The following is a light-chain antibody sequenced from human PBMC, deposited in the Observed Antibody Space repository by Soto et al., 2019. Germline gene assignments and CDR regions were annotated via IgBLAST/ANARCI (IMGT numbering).Light chain of an antibody. Sequence: QSVLTQPASVSGSPGQSITISCTGTSSDVGGYNYVSWYQQHPGKAPKLVIYEVSNRPSGVSNRFSGSKSGNTPSLTISGLQAEDEADYYCSSYTSSSTLYVFGTGTRSPS. V-gene: IGLV2-14*01. CDR2: EVS. CDR1: SSDVGGYNY. J-gene: IGLJ1*01. CDR3: SSYTSSSTLYV.